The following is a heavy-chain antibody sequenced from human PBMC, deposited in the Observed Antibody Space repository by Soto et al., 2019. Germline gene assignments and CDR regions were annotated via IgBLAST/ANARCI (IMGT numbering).Heavy chain of an antibody. CDR2: ISGSGSNT. D-gene: IGHD3-10*01. CDR3: GSSRGSGSYPDAFDI. V-gene: IGHV3-23*01. Sequence: EVQLLESGGGLVQPGGSLRLSCAASGFIFSTYVMNWVRQAPGKGLEWVSSISGSGSNTYYADSVKGRFTISRDNSKNTLYMQMNSLRAEDTAVYYCGSSRGSGSYPDAFDIWGQGTMVTVSS. CDR1: GFIFSTYV. J-gene: IGHJ3*02.